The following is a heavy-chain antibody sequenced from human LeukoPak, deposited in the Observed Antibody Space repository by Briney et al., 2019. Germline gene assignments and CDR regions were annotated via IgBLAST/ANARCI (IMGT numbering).Heavy chain of an antibody. CDR2: IKQDGNEK. D-gene: IGHD3-22*01. Sequence: GGSLRLSCAASGFTFSNYWMSWARQAPGKGLEWVANIKQDGNEKHYVDSVKGRFTISRDNTKNSLFLQMNSLRAEDTAVYYCASYESSVFFHYWGQGTLVTVSS. CDR3: ASYESSVFFHY. V-gene: IGHV3-7*01. CDR1: GFTFSNYW. J-gene: IGHJ4*02.